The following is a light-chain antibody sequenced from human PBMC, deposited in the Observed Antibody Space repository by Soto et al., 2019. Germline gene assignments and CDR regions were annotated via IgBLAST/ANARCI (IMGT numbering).Light chain of an antibody. J-gene: IGLJ3*02. CDR3: QSYDLGNRGV. Sequence: NFMLTQPQSVSESPGKTVTISCTRSVGDIASTYVQWFQQRPGSAPKAIIYEDTKRPSGVPDRFSGAVDSSSNSASLPISGLETEDEADYYCQSYDLGNRGVFGGGTKLTVL. V-gene: IGLV6-57*04. CDR1: VGDIASTY. CDR2: EDT.